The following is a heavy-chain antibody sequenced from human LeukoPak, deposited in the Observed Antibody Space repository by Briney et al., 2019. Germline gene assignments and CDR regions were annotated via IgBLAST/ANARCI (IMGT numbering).Heavy chain of an antibody. CDR2: INHSGST. Sequence: SETLSLTCTVSGGSISSSSYSWGWIRQPPGKGLEWIGEINHSGSTNYNPSLKSRVTISVDTSKNQFSLKLSSVTAADTAVYYCARGYDFWSGYPNSYYYYGMDVWGQGTTVTVSS. CDR1: GGSISSSSYS. V-gene: IGHV4-39*07. D-gene: IGHD3-3*01. J-gene: IGHJ6*02. CDR3: ARGYDFWSGYPNSYYYYGMDV.